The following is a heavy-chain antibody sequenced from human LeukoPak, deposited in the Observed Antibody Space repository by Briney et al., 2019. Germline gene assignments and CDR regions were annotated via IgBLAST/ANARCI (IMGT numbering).Heavy chain of an antibody. CDR2: IYYSGST. J-gene: IGHJ6*02. CDR3: ASLNGSGWFGMDV. CDR1: GGSVSISSYY. Sequence: SETLSLTCTVSGGSVSISSYYWGWIRQPPGKGLEWIGSIYYSGSTNYNPSLKSRVTISVDTSKNQFSLKLSSVTAADTAVYYCASLNGSGWFGMDVWGQGTTVTVSS. V-gene: IGHV4-39*07. D-gene: IGHD6-19*01.